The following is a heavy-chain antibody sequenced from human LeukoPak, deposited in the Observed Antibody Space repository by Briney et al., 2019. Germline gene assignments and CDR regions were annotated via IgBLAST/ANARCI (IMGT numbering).Heavy chain of an antibody. CDR1: GGTFSSYA. J-gene: IGHJ5*02. Sequence: ASVKVSCKASGGTFSSYAISWVRQAPGQGLEWMGGIIPIFGTANYAQKFQGRVTITTDESTSTAYMELSSLRSEDTAVYYCARRRFGELSYWFDPWGQGTLVTVPS. CDR3: ARRRFGELSYWFDP. D-gene: IGHD3-10*01. V-gene: IGHV1-69*05. CDR2: IIPIFGTA.